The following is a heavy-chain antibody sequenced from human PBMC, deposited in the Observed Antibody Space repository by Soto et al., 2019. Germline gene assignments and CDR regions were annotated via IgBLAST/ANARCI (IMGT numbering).Heavy chain of an antibody. CDR2: ISSSSSYI. CDR1: GFTFSTYS. J-gene: IGHJ4*02. Sequence: EVQLVESGGGLVKPGGSLRLSCAASGFTFSTYSMNWVRQAPGKGLEWVSSISSSSSYIYYVDSVKGRFTISRDNAKNSLYMQMNSLRAEDTAVYYCARGYYGVRIFEYWGQGTLVTVSS. D-gene: IGHD3-3*01. CDR3: ARGYYGVRIFEY. V-gene: IGHV3-21*01.